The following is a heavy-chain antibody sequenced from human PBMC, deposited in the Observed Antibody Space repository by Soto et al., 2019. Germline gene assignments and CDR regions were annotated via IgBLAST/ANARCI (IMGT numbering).Heavy chain of an antibody. J-gene: IGHJ6*02. V-gene: IGHV1-18*01. D-gene: IGHD2-15*01. CDR1: GYTITSYG. CDR3: ARGEDIVVVVADYYYYGMDV. CDR2: ISAYNGNT. Sequence: ASVKVSCKASGYTITSYGISWVRQAPGQGLEWMGWISAYNGNTNYAQKLQGRVTMTTDTSTSTAYMELRSLRSDDTAVYYCARGEDIVVVVADYYYYGMDVWGQGTTVTVSS.